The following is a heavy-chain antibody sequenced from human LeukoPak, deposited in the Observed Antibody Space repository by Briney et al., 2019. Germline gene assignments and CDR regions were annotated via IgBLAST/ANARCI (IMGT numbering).Heavy chain of an antibody. CDR3: ARDLRIAVAGTRYFQH. CDR2: INAGNGNT. Sequence: ASVKVSCKASGYTFTSYAMHWVRQAPGQRLEWMGWINAGNGNTKYSQEFQGRVTITRDTSASTAYMELRSLRSDDTAVYYCARDLRIAVAGTRYFQHWGQGTLVTVSS. CDR1: GYTFTSYA. D-gene: IGHD6-19*01. J-gene: IGHJ1*01. V-gene: IGHV1-3*01.